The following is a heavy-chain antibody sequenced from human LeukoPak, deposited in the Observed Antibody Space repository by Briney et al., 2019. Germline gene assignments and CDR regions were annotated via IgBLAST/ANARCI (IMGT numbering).Heavy chain of an antibody. CDR1: GFTFSTYA. D-gene: IGHD2-8*01. CDR3: ICHCDVTNCDLPNNN. V-gene: IGHV3-64D*06. J-gene: IGHJ4*02. CDR2: ISTNGVST. Sequence: QPGGSLTLSCSASGFTFSTYALEWVRQAPGKGLEYVSSISTNGVSTFYANSVNGRFTISRDNSKNTLYLQMTSLRPEDTATYYCICHCDVTNCDLPNNNWGQGTLVTVSS.